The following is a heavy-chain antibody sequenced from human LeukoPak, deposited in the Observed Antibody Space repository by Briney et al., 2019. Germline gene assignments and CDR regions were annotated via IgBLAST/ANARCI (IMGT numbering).Heavy chain of an antibody. V-gene: IGHV1-69*13. D-gene: IGHD3-22*01. J-gene: IGHJ4*02. CDR3: ARVRDYYASSDYSDY. Sequence: GASVKVSCKASGGTFSSYAISWVRQAPGQGLEWMGGIIPIFGTANYAQKFQGRVTITADESTSTAYMELRSLTSDDTAVYYCARVRDYYASSDYSDYWGQGTLVTVSS. CDR2: IIPIFGTA. CDR1: GGTFSSYA.